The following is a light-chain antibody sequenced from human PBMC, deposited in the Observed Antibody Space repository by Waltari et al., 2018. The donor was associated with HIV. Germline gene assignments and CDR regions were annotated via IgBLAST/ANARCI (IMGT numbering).Light chain of an antibody. Sequence: DIQMTQSPSSLSASVGDRVTITCRASQTISSYLNWYQQKPGKAPMLLIYGASTLHSGVPSRFSGRGSGTDFTLTISSLQPEDFATYYCQQSYSTPRTFGQGTKVEIK. J-gene: IGKJ2*01. CDR1: QTISSY. CDR2: GAS. CDR3: QQSYSTPRT. V-gene: IGKV1-39*01.